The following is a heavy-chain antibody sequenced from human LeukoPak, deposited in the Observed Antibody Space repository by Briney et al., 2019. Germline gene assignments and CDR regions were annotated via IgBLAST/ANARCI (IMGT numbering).Heavy chain of an antibody. CDR3: ARDIVVVPAAVSPFYYYYMDV. CDR2: ISAYNGNT. D-gene: IGHD2-2*01. CDR1: GYTFASYG. V-gene: IGHV1-18*01. J-gene: IGHJ6*03. Sequence: ASVKVSCKASGYTFASYGISWVRQAPGQGLEWMGWISAYNGNTNYAQKLQGRVTMTTDTSTSTAYMELRSLRSDDTAVYYCARDIVVVPAAVSPFYYYYMDVSGKGTTVTVSS.